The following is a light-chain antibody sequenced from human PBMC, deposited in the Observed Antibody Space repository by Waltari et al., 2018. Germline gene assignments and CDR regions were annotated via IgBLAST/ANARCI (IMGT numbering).Light chain of an antibody. V-gene: IGKV1-39*01. CDR3: QQSYTTPFT. J-gene: IGKJ3*01. CDR1: ESIDTY. Sequence: DIRMTQSPSSLSASVGDRVTITCRASESIDTYLNWYQHKPGKDPEPLIYAASILQGGVPSRFTGSGTGTYFTLTINSLQPEDFATYYCQQSYTTPFTFGPGTKVD. CDR2: AAS.